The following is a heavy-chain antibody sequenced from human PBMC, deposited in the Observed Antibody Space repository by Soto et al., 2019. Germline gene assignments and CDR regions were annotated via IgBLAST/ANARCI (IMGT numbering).Heavy chain of an antibody. CDR2: VYYRGST. CDR3: ATTPGLPPYSNDMDV. V-gene: IGHV4-59*01. J-gene: IGHJ6*02. D-gene: IGHD4-17*01. CDR1: GGSISNFY. Sequence: QVHLQESGPGLVKPSETLSLTCTVSGGSISNFYWTWIRQPPGRGLEWIGYVYYRGSTNYNPSLKSRVPMXXDXSXXQFSLHLRSVTAADTAVYFCATTPGLPPYSNDMDVWGQGTTVTVSS.